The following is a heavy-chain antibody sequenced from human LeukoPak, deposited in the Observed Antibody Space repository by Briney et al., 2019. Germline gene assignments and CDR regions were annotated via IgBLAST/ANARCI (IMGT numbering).Heavy chain of an antibody. CDR2: IYPGDSDT. CDR1: GYSLTNYW. V-gene: IGHV5-51*01. CDR3: ARLTRDCSGGSCYSDWFDP. J-gene: IGHJ5*02. D-gene: IGHD2-15*01. Sequence: GEALQISCKGSGYSLTNYWIAWVRPMPGKGLEWMGIIYPGDSDTRYSPSFQGQVIISADKSITTAYLQSSSLKASDTAMYYCARLTRDCSGGSCYSDWFDPWGQGTLVTVSS.